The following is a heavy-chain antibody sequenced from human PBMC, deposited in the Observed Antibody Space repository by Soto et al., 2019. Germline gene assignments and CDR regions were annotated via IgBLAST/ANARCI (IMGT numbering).Heavy chain of an antibody. V-gene: IGHV3-23*01. CDR3: ARAVTQYFDS. CDR2: MSGSGGHI. Sequence: GGSLRLSCAASGFSFNFYVMTWVRQAPGKGLEWVSGMSGSGGHIYYAASVKGRFTVSRDNSNSTLYLQMNSLRAEDTAVYYCARAVTQYFDSWGQGSLVTVSS. CDR1: GFSFNFYV. J-gene: IGHJ4*02. D-gene: IGHD4-4*01.